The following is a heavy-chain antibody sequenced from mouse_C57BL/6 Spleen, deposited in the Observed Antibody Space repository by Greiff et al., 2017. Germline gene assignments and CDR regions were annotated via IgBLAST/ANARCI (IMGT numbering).Heavy chain of an antibody. CDR3: ARGCYGN. J-gene: IGHJ2*01. Sequence: QVQLKQPGAELVKPGASVKLSCKASGYTFTSYWMQWVKQRYGQGLAWIGEIDPADSCTNYNQKFKGKATLTVDTSSSTAYMQLSSLTSEYSAVYYCARGCYGNWGQGIPLTVSS. V-gene: IGHV1-50*01. CDR1: GYTFTSYW. CDR2: IDPADSCT. D-gene: IGHD1-2*01.